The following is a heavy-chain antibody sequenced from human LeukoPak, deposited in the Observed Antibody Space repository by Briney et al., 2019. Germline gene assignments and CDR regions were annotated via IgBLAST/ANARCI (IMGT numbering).Heavy chain of an antibody. Sequence: PSQTLSLTCTVSGGSISSGSYYWSWIRQPAGKGPEWIGRINTSGSTNYNPSLNSRVTISVDTSKNQFSLKLSSVTAADTAVYYCARGREFARDYFDHWGQGTLVTVSS. CDR2: INTSGST. CDR1: GGSISSGSYY. J-gene: IGHJ4*02. V-gene: IGHV4-61*02. CDR3: ARGREFARDYFDH. D-gene: IGHD3-10*01.